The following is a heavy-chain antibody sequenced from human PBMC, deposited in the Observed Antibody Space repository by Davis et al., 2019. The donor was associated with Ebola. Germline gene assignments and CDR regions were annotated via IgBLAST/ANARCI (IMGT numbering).Heavy chain of an antibody. V-gene: IGHV1-2*02. CDR2: INPNSGGT. D-gene: IGHD3-3*01. Sequence: ASVKVSCKASGYTFTGYYMHWVRQAPGQGLEWMGWINPNSGGTNYAQKFQGRVTMTRDTSISTAYMELSRLRSDDTAVYYCARGPLSYDFWNYYYYYMDVWGKGTTVTVSS. J-gene: IGHJ6*03. CDR1: GYTFTGYY. CDR3: ARGPLSYDFWNYYYYYMDV.